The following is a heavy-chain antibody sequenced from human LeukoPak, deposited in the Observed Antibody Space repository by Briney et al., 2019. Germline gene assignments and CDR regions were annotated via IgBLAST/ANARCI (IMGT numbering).Heavy chain of an antibody. CDR2: INPNSGGT. CDR1: GYTFTGYY. J-gene: IGHJ5*02. V-gene: IGHV1-2*02. Sequence: ASVKVSCKASGYTFTGYYMHWVRQAPGQGLEWMGWINPNSGGTNYAQKFQGRVTMTRGTSISTAYMGLSRLRSDDTVVYYCARGRQLWLTTDWFDPWGQGTLVTVSS. CDR3: ARGRQLWLTTDWFDP. D-gene: IGHD5-18*01.